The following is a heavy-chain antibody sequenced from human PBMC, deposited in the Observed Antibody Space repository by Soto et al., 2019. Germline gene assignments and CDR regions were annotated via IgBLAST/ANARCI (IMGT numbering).Heavy chain of an antibody. J-gene: IGHJ6*02. Sequence: ASVKVSCKASGYTFTSYYMHWVRQAPGQGLEWMGIINPSGGSTSYAQKFQGRVTMTRDTSTSTVYMELSSLRSEDTALYYCARDITMVRGVDYYYYGMDVWGQGTTVTVSS. V-gene: IGHV1-46*01. D-gene: IGHD3-10*01. CDR3: ARDITMVRGVDYYYYGMDV. CDR1: GYTFTSYY. CDR2: INPSGGST.